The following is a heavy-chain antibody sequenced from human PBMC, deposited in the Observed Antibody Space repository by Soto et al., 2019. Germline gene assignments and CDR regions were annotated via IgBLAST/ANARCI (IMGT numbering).Heavy chain of an antibody. J-gene: IGHJ4*02. CDR1: GYTFTSYA. CDR3: ARSIVVVTALDY. Sequence: QVQLVQSGPEEKKPGASVKVSCKASGYTFTSYAMHWVRQAPGQRLEWMGWINAGNGNTKYAQKFQGRVTITMDTAAGTAYMELSSRRSESTAVYYCARSIVVVTALDYWGQGTLVTVSS. CDR2: INAGNGNT. V-gene: IGHV1-3*05. D-gene: IGHD2-21*02.